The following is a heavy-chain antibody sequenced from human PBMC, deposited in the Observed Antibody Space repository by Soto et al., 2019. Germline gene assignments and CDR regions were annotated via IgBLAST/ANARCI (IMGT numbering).Heavy chain of an antibody. D-gene: IGHD6-13*01. V-gene: IGHV4-4*07. Sequence: QVQLQESGPGLVKPSETLSLTCTVSGGSISSYYWSWIRQPAGKGLEWIGRIYTSGSTNYNPSLKSRVIMSVDTSKNQFSLKLSSVTAADTAVYYCARLRIAAAASNWFDPWGQGTLVTVSS. CDR2: IYTSGST. CDR3: ARLRIAAAASNWFDP. J-gene: IGHJ5*02. CDR1: GGSISSYY.